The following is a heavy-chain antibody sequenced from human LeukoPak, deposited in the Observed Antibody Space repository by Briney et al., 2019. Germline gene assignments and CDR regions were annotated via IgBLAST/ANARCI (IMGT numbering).Heavy chain of an antibody. V-gene: IGHV4-39*07. J-gene: IGHJ4*02. CDR2: IYYSGST. D-gene: IGHD2-15*01. CDR3: ARAGSRSSPNILVVVPTQRYFDY. CDR1: GGSISSSSYY. Sequence: SQTLSLTCTVSGGSISSSSYYWGWIRQPPGKGLEWIGSIYYSGSTYYNPSLKSRVTISEDTSKNQFSLKLSSVTAADTAVYYCARAGSRSSPNILVVVPTQRYFDYWGQGTLVTVSS.